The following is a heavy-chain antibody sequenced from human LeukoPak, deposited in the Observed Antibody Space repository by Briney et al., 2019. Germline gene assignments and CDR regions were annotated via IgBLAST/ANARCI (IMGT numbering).Heavy chain of an antibody. CDR2: IKSKTDGETT. CDR1: GFTFSKAW. J-gene: IGHJ6*02. CDR3: TTLRLALAYGVDV. Sequence: GGSLRLSCAASGFTFSKAWMSWVRQAPGQGLEWIGRIKSKTDGETTEYAAPVKGRFTISRDDSKNTLYLQMNSLKTEDTAVYYCTTLRLALAYGVDVWGQGTTVTVSS. D-gene: IGHD5/OR15-5a*01. V-gene: IGHV3-15*01.